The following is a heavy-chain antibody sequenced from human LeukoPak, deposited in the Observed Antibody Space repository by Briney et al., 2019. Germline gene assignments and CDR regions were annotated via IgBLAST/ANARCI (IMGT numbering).Heavy chain of an antibody. CDR3: ATQGLAVAQAFDI. D-gene: IGHD6-19*01. V-gene: IGHV1-2*02. Sequence: ASVKVSCKASGYTFTGYYMHWVRQAPGQGLEWMGWINPNSGGTNYAQKFQGRVTMTRDTSISTAYMGLSSLRSEDTAVYYCATQGLAVAQAFDIWGQGTMVTVSS. CDR1: GYTFTGYY. J-gene: IGHJ3*02. CDR2: INPNSGGT.